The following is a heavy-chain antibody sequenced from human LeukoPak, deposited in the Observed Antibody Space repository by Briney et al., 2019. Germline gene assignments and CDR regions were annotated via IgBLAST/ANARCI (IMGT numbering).Heavy chain of an antibody. CDR2: ISGSGGTT. V-gene: IGHV3-23*01. J-gene: IGHJ4*02. Sequence: GGSLRLFCAASGFTFSTYAMSWVRQAPGKGLEWVSVISGSGGTTYYADSVKGRFTISRDNSKNTLHLEMNSLRAEGTAVYYCAKGGQWLASLYFDYWGQGSLVTVSS. CDR1: GFTFSTYA. CDR3: AKGGQWLASLYFDY. D-gene: IGHD6-19*01.